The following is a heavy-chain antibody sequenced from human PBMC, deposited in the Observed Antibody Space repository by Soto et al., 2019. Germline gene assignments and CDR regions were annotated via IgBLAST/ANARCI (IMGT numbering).Heavy chain of an antibody. Sequence: LKISCKGSGYSFTSYWIGWVRQMPGKGLEWMGIIYPGDSDTRYSPSFQGQVTISADKSISTAYLQWSSLKASDTAMYYCARIRTGTTGYYYYGMDVWGQGTTVTVSS. V-gene: IGHV5-51*01. J-gene: IGHJ6*02. CDR1: GYSFTSYW. D-gene: IGHD1-7*01. CDR3: ARIRTGTTGYYYYGMDV. CDR2: IYPGDSDT.